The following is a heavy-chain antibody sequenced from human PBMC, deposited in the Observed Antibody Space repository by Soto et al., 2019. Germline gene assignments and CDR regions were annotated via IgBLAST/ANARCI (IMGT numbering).Heavy chain of an antibody. CDR2: INHSGST. J-gene: IGHJ5*02. D-gene: IGHD3-10*01. V-gene: IGHV4-34*01. CDR1: GGSFSGDY. Sequence: SETLSLTCAVYGGSFSGDYWSWIRQPPGKGLEWIGEINHSGSTNYNPSLKSRVTISVDTSKNQFSLKLSSVTAAETAVYYCARGNQYYYGSGSYYNNWFDPWGQGTLLTVSS. CDR3: ARGNQYYYGSGSYYNNWFDP.